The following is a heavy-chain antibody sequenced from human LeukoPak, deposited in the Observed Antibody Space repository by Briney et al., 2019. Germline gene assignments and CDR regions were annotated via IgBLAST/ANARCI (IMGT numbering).Heavy chain of an antibody. V-gene: IGHV3-48*04. Sequence: GGSLRLSCAASGFTFSTSSFNWVRQAPGKGLEWISYISTSSTINYADSVRGRFTISRDNAKSSLSLQMNSLRAEDTAVYYCARDLDYGGRGLDSWGQGTLVIVSS. CDR1: GFTFSTSS. CDR2: ISTSSTI. CDR3: ARDLDYGGRGLDS. J-gene: IGHJ4*02. D-gene: IGHD4-23*01.